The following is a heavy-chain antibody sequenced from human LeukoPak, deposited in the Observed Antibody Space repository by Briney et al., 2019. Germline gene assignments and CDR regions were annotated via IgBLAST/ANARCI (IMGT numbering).Heavy chain of an antibody. CDR1: GFTFSSYS. CDR3: AKGLYDSSGYYRTPGDY. Sequence: GGSLRLSCAASGFTFSSYSMNWVRQAPGKGLEWVSSISSSSSYIYYADSVKGRFTISRDNAKDTMYLQLNSLRAEDTAVYYCAKGLYDSSGYYRTPGDYWGQGTLVTVSS. D-gene: IGHD3-22*01. V-gene: IGHV3-21*04. J-gene: IGHJ4*02. CDR2: ISSSSSYI.